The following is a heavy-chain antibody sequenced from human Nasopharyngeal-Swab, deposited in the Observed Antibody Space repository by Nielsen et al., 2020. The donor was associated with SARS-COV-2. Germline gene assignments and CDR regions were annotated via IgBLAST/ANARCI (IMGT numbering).Heavy chain of an antibody. Sequence: WTRQPPGKGLEWIGYIYYSGSTYYNPSLKSRVTISVDTSKNQFSLKLSSVTAAGTAVYYCARDSGVAGTKYYYYGMDVWGQGTTVTVSS. J-gene: IGHJ6*02. D-gene: IGHD6-19*01. CDR3: ARDSGVAGTKYYYYGMDV. V-gene: IGHV4-30-4*01. CDR2: IYYSGST.